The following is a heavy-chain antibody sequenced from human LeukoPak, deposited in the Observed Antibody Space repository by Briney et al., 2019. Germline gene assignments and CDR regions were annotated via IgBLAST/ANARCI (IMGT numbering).Heavy chain of an antibody. Sequence: PSETLSLTCTVSGGSISSYYWSWIRQPPGKGLEWIGYIYYSGSTNYNPSLKSRVTISVDTSKNQFSLKLSSVTAVDTAVYYCARYGGGIGEDWFDPWGQGTLVTVSS. CDR1: GGSISSYY. CDR3: ARYGGGIGEDWFDP. D-gene: IGHD2-15*01. CDR2: IYYSGST. V-gene: IGHV4-59*01. J-gene: IGHJ5*02.